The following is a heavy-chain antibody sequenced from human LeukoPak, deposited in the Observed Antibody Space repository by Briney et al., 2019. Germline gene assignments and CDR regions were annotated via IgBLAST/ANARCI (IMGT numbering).Heavy chain of an antibody. Sequence: GGSLRLSCSASGITFSSHAMHWVRQAPGKGLEWVSTIRSNGDTTYNADSVKGRFTISRDNSKNTLYLELNSLRVEDTATFYCAKGQELDDGVFDSWGQGTMVTVSS. J-gene: IGHJ4*02. CDR3: AKGQELDDGVFDS. D-gene: IGHD1-1*01. V-gene: IGHV3-23*01. CDR1: GITFSSHA. CDR2: IRSNGDTT.